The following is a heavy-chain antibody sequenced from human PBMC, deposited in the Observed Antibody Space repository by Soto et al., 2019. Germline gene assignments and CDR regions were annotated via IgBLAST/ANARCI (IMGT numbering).Heavy chain of an antibody. CDR1: GFTFSSYG. V-gene: IGHV3-33*01. CDR2: IWYDGSNK. J-gene: IGHJ6*02. Sequence: LRLSCAASGFTFSSYGMHWVRQAPGKGLGWVAVIWYDGSNKYYADSVKGRFTISRDNSKNTLYLQMNSLRAEDTAVYYCARRSKRLRSGMDVWGQGTTVTVYS. CDR3: ARRSKRLRSGMDV.